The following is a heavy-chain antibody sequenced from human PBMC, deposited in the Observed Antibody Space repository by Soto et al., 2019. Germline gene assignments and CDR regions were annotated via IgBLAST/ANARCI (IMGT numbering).Heavy chain of an antibody. CDR2: IYYSGRT. V-gene: IGHV4-59*08. CDR1: GGSISSYY. CDR3: ARHVQWLVTFDY. D-gene: IGHD6-19*01. J-gene: IGHJ4*02. Sequence: QVQLQESGPGLVKPSETLSLTCTVSGGSISSYYWSWIRQPPGKGLEWIGYIYYSGRTNYNPSLQSRVTIPVDTSKNQFSLKLSSVTAADTAVYYCARHVQWLVTFDYWGQGPRVTVSS.